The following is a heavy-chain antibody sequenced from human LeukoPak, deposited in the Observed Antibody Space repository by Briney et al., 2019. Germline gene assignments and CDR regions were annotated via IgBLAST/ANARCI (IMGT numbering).Heavy chain of an antibody. CDR1: GFTFSSYS. CDR3: ATLYGVYAFNI. Sequence: GGSLRLSCAASGFTFSSYSMNWVRQAPGKGLEWVSYISSSSSTIYYADSVKGRFTISRDNAKNTLYLEMNSLRAEDTAVYYCATLYGVYAFNIWGQGTMVTVSS. CDR2: ISSSSSTI. V-gene: IGHV3-48*04. D-gene: IGHD4-17*01. J-gene: IGHJ3*02.